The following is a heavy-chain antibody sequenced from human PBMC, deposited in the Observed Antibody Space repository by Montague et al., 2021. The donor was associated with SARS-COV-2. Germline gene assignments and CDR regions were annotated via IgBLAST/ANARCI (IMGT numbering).Heavy chain of an antibody. V-gene: IGHV3-53*01. CDR2: IYSGGST. D-gene: IGHD6-13*01. Sequence: SLRLSCAASGFTVSSNYMSWVRQAPGKGLEWVSVIYSGGSTYYADSVKGRFTISRDNSKNTLYLQMNSLRAEDTAVYYCARGGHSSSWYYYYGMDVWGQGTTVTVSS. CDR1: GFTVSSNY. J-gene: IGHJ6*02. CDR3: ARGGHSSSWYYYYGMDV.